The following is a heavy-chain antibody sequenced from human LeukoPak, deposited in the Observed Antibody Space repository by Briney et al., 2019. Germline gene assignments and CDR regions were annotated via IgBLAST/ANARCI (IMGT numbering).Heavy chain of an antibody. D-gene: IGHD3-22*01. J-gene: IGHJ4*02. CDR1: GITFSAYA. CDR3: AKVAMPYYGGSGYNYFDY. V-gene: IGHV3-23*01. CDR2: MSGRGGMI. Sequence: PGGSLRLSCAVSGITFSAYAMSWVRQAPGKGLEWVSAMSGRGGMIYYADSVKGRFSISRDNSKNTLHLQMNSLRAEDTAVYYWAKVAMPYYGGSGYNYFDYWGQGTPVTVSS.